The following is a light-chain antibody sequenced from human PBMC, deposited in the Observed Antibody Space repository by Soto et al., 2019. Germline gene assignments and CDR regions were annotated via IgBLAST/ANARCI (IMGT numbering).Light chain of an antibody. Sequence: AIRMTQSPSSFSASTGDRVTITCRASQGISSYLAWYQQKPGKAPKLLIYAAATLPRGAPSRFSASGSGTDFTLTISRLQSEDFATDYCQQYLSYPYTFGQGTKLEI. CDR1: QGISSY. CDR2: AAA. CDR3: QQYLSYPYT. J-gene: IGKJ2*01. V-gene: IGKV1-8*01.